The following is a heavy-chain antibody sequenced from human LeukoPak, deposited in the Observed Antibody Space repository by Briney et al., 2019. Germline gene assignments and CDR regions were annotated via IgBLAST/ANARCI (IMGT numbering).Heavy chain of an antibody. CDR3: ARETTVTSYYYYYMDV. V-gene: IGHV1-69*13. D-gene: IGHD4-17*01. CDR1: GYAFRNYG. Sequence: GASVKVSCKASGYAFRNYGISWVRQAPGQGLEWMGGMIPIFGTANYAQQFQGRVTITANESTSTAYMELSSLRSEDTAVYDCARETTVTSYYYYYMDVWGKGTTVTVSS. J-gene: IGHJ6*03. CDR2: MIPIFGTA.